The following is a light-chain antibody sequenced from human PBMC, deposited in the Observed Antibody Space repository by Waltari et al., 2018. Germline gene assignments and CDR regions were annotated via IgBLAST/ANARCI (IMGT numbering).Light chain of an antibody. Sequence: DIQLTQSPSFLSASVGDRVTITCRASQGISSYVAWYQQNPGKAPRLLIHSASTLQSGVPSRFSGSGSGTDFTLTISSLQPEDVATYYGQRTYNALTFGPGTKVDIK. J-gene: IGKJ3*01. CDR3: QRTYNALT. V-gene: IGKV1-9*01. CDR2: SAS. CDR1: QGISSY.